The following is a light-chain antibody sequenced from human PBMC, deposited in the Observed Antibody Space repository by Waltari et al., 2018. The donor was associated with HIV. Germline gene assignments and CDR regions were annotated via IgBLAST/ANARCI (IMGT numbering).Light chain of an antibody. CDR1: QSVSNNY. V-gene: IGKV3-20*01. CDR3: QQYGRSLWT. J-gene: IGKJ1*01. Sequence: EIVLTQSPGTLSLSPGERVTLSCRASQSVSNNYLAWYQQKPGQAPRLLIYGASSRATGIPDRFSGSGSGTDFTLTISRLKPEDFAVYYCQQYGRSLWTFGQGTKVEIK. CDR2: GAS.